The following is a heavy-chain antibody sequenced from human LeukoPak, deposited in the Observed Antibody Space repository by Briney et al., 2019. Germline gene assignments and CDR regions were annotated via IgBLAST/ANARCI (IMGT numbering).Heavy chain of an antibody. CDR3: ARGAPPVYYYDSSGYLNI. D-gene: IGHD3-22*01. Sequence: GGSLRLSCAASGFTFSSYSMTWVRQAPGKGLEWVSSISSSSSYIYYADSVKGRFTISRDNAKNSLYLQMNSLRAEDTAVYYCARGAPPVYYYDSSGYLNIWGQGTMVTVSS. J-gene: IGHJ3*02. CDR1: GFTFSSYS. V-gene: IGHV3-21*01. CDR2: ISSSSSYI.